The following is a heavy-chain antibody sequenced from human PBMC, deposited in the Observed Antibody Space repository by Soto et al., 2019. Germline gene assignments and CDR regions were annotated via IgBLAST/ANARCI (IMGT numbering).Heavy chain of an antibody. Sequence: NPSETLSLTCTVSGDSISRYYWSWIRQFPGKGLEWIGYIYYSGSTNYNPSLKSRITISVDTSRNQISLKLSSVTAADTAVYYCARHPSASGDSFDIWGQGTTVTVSS. D-gene: IGHD6-13*01. CDR1: GDSISRYY. J-gene: IGHJ3*02. V-gene: IGHV4-59*08. CDR2: IYYSGST. CDR3: ARHPSASGDSFDI.